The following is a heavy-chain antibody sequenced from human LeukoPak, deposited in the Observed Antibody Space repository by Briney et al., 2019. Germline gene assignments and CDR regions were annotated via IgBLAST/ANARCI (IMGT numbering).Heavy chain of an antibody. Sequence: SQTLSLTCAVSGGSISSGGYSWSWIRQPPGKGLEWIGYTYHSGSTYYNPSLKSRVTISVDRSKNQFSLKLSSVTAADTAVYYCARDNYSYGLDYWGQGTLVTVSS. D-gene: IGHD5-18*01. CDR1: GGSISSGGYS. J-gene: IGHJ4*02. V-gene: IGHV4-30-2*01. CDR2: TYHSGST. CDR3: ARDNYSYGLDY.